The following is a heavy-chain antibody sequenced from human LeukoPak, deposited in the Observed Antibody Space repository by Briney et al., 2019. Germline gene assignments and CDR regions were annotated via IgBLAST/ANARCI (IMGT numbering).Heavy chain of an antibody. V-gene: IGHV3-30-3*01. CDR2: ISYDGSNK. D-gene: IGHD6-13*01. J-gene: IGHJ4*02. CDR1: GFTFSSHA. Sequence: GGSLRLSCAASGFTFSSHAMHWVRQAPGKGLEWVAVISYDGSNKYYADSVKGRFTTSRDNSKNTLYLQMNSLRAEDTAVYYCARDRGRSSWYGYYFDYWGQGTLVTVSS. CDR3: ARDRGRSSWYGYYFDY.